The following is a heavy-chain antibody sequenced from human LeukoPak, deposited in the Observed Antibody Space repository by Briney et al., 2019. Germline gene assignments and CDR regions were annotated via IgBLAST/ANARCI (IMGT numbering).Heavy chain of an antibody. CDR1: GFTFSSYA. J-gene: IGHJ4*02. V-gene: IGHV3-23*01. CDR2: ISGSGSSI. Sequence: GGSLRLSCAGSGFTFSSYAMSWVRQAPGKGLEWVSGISGSGSSIYYTDSVKGRFTISRDNSKNTLYLQMNSLRVEDTAIYYCARDPRVMSTFGEASYFDYWGQGTLVTVSS. D-gene: IGHD3-16*01. CDR3: ARDPRVMSTFGEASYFDY.